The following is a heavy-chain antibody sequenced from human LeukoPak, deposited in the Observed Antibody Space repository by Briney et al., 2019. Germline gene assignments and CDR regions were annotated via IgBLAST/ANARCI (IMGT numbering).Heavy chain of an antibody. CDR2: IYYSGST. Sequence: SETLSLTCTVSGGSISSYYWSWIRQPPGKGPEWIGYIYYSGSTNYNPSLKSRVTISVDTSKNQFSLKLSSVTAADTAVYYCARQGDGSGSYLRTDTDYWGQGTLVTVSS. CDR1: GGSISSYY. V-gene: IGHV4-59*08. J-gene: IGHJ4*02. D-gene: IGHD3-10*01. CDR3: ARQGDGSGSYLRTDTDY.